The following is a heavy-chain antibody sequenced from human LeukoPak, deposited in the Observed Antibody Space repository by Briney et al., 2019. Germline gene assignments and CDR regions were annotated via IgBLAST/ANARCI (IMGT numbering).Heavy chain of an antibody. CDR2: ISGSGGST. D-gene: IGHD2/OR15-2a*01. V-gene: IGHV3-23*01. J-gene: IGHJ4*02. CDR3: AKGFYDGALYY. Sequence: PGGSLRLSCAASGFTFSSYAMSWVRQAPGKGLEWVSAISGSGGSTYYADSVKGRFTISRDNTKNTLYLEVNSLRAEDTAVYYCAKGFYDGALYYWGQGALVTVSS. CDR1: GFTFSSYA.